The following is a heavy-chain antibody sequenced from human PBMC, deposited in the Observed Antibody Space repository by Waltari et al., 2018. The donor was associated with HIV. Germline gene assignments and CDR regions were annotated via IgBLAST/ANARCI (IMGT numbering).Heavy chain of an antibody. CDR3: ARGLRIIMILEVIHDAFDI. D-gene: IGHD3-9*01. Sequence: QLRLQESGPGLVKPSETLSLACTVSGYSIGDNYYWGWIRQSPEKGLEWIGSVYHTGTTYYNPSLKSRISISLDTSKNQFSVELKSVTAADSAIYYCARGLRIIMILEVIHDAFDIWGQGTVVTVSS. CDR2: VYHTGTT. V-gene: IGHV4-38-2*02. J-gene: IGHJ3*02. CDR1: GYSIGDNYY.